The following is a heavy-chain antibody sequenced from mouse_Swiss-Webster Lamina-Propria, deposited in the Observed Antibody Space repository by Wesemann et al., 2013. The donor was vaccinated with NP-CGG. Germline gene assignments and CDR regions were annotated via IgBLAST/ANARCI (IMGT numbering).Heavy chain of an antibody. Sequence: LEWVATISSGGSYTYYPDSVKGRFTISRDNAKNTLYLQMSSLRSEDTAMYYCARRDYWGQGTTLTVSS. CDR2: ISSGGSYT. CDR3: ARRDY. J-gene: IGHJ2*01. V-gene: IGHV5-9-1*01.